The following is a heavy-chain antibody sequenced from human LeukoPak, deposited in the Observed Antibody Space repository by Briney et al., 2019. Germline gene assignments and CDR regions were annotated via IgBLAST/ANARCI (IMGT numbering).Heavy chain of an antibody. D-gene: IGHD3-10*01. V-gene: IGHV1-18*01. CDR3: ARVEYYYGSGSSSDY. Sequence: ASVKASCKASGYTFTSYGISWVRQAPGQGLEWMGWISAYNGNTNYAQKLQGRVTMTTDTSTSTAYMELRSLRSDDTAVYYCARVEYYYGSGSSSDYWGQGTLVTVSS. J-gene: IGHJ4*02. CDR2: ISAYNGNT. CDR1: GYTFTSYG.